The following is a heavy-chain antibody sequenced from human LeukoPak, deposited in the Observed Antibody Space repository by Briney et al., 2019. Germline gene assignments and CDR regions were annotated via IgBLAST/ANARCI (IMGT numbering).Heavy chain of an antibody. CDR2: INPSGGST. CDR3: ARAALGSYGDYVGSYIDY. J-gene: IGHJ4*02. V-gene: IGHV1-46*01. Sequence: ASVKVSCKASGYTFTSYYMHWVRQAPGQGLEWMGIINPSGGSTSYAQKFQGRVTMTRDTSTSTVYMELSSLRSEDTAVYYCARAALGSYGDYVGSYIDYWGQGTLATVSS. D-gene: IGHD4-17*01. CDR1: GYTFTSYY.